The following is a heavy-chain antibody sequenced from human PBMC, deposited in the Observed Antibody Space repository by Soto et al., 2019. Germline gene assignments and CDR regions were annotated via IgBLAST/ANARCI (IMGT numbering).Heavy chain of an antibody. V-gene: IGHV1-46*01. CDR2: VHPSGGNT. CDR1: GYSFTAYF. D-gene: IGHD6-6*01. Sequence: GASVKVSCKASGYSFTAYFMHWVRQAPGQGLEWMGIVHPSGGNTNYAQKFQGRVTMTWDTSTTTVYMELSSLRSDDTAVHYCARAPYSSSSFFFDYWGQGTPVTVSS. CDR3: ARAPYSSSSFFFDY. J-gene: IGHJ4*02.